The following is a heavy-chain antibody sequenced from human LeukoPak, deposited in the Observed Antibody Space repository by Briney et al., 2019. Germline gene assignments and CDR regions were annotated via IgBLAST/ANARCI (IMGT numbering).Heavy chain of an antibody. CDR2: VYTSGST. CDR3: ARHGGIAARYGYWFDP. Sequence: SETLSLTCTVSGGSISSYYWSWIRQPPGKGPEWIGYVYTSGSTNYNPSLKSRVTISVDTSKNQFSLKLSSVTAADTAVYYCARHGGIAARYGYWFDPWGQGTLVTVSS. V-gene: IGHV4-4*09. J-gene: IGHJ5*02. D-gene: IGHD6-6*01. CDR1: GGSISSYY.